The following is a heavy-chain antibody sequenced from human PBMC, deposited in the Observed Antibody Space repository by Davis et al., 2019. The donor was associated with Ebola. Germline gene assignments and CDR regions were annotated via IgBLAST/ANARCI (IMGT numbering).Heavy chain of an antibody. CDR3: AGVVRRSGPFDY. Sequence: PSETLSLTCAVSGGSISSGGYSWSWIRQPPGKGLEWIGYIYHSGSTYYNPSLKSRVTISVDTSKKQFSLKLSSVTAADTAVYYCAGVVRRSGPFDYWGQGTLVTVSS. V-gene: IGHV4-30-2*01. J-gene: IGHJ4*02. CDR2: IYHSGST. CDR1: GGSISSGGYS. D-gene: IGHD2-15*01.